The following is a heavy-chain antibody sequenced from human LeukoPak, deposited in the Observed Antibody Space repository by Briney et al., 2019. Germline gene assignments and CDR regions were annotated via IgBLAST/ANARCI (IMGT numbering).Heavy chain of an antibody. Sequence: PSQTLSLTCTVSGGSISSGSYYWSWIRQPAGKGLEWIGRIYTSGSTNYNPSLKSRVTISVDTSKNQSSLKLSSVTAADTAVYYCARSPYSNYYYYYMDVWGKGTTVTVSS. V-gene: IGHV4-61*02. D-gene: IGHD4-11*01. CDR2: IYTSGST. CDR3: ARSPYSNYYYYYMDV. J-gene: IGHJ6*03. CDR1: GGSISSGSYY.